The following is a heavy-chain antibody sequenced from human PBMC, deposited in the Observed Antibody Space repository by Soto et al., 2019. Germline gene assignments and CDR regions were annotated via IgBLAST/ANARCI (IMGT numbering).Heavy chain of an antibody. CDR3: ARESWFGTVCSRSFDI. CDR1: GFSFSTSW. Sequence: HLVESGGGLVQPGVSLRLSCATSGFSFSTSWMHWFRQVPGKGLVWLARISGAGSSTRSEDSVTARFTVSRYNARNMMYLQRNGLRVEDTSVYHCARESWFGTVCSRSFDIWVQGTLVTLSS. J-gene: IGHJ3*02. V-gene: IGHV3-74*01. CDR2: ISGAGSST. D-gene: IGHD2-15*01.